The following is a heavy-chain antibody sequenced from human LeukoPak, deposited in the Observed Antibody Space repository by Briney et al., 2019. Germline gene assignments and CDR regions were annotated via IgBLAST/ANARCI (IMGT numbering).Heavy chain of an antibody. V-gene: IGHV3-7*01. CDR3: AAGLGWIFTL. J-gene: IGHJ2*01. CDR1: GFALSSHW. CDR2: VNRDGSET. Sequence: LAGGSLRLSCAASGFALSSHWMTWVRQVPGRGPEWVANVNRDGSETYYLDSVKGRFTISKDNADNSLYLQMNSLRAEDTAVYYCAAGLGWIFTLWGRGTLVSVSS. D-gene: IGHD6-19*01.